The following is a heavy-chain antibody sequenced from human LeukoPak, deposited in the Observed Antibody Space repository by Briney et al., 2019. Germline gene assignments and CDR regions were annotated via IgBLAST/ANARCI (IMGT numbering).Heavy chain of an antibody. CDR1: GFTFSYYA. CDR2: INDNGGTT. Sequence: AGGSLRLSCSASGFTFSYYAMHWVRQAPGKGLEYVSGINDNGGTTHYGDSVKGRFTISRDDSKNTLYLQMSSLRGEDTALYYCVKDLRCNYTFDYWGQGTLVTVSS. V-gene: IGHV3-64D*09. J-gene: IGHJ4*02. CDR3: VKDLRCNYTFDY. D-gene: IGHD5-24*01.